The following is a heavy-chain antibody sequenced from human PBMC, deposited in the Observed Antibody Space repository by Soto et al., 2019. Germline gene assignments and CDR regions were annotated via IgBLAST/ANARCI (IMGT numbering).Heavy chain of an antibody. D-gene: IGHD6-13*01. CDR3: ARDRNPRTWGAAAGTVFDY. CDR2: ISYDGSNK. V-gene: IGHV3-30-3*01. CDR1: GFTFSSYA. J-gene: IGHJ4*02. Sequence: PGGSLRLSCAASGFTFSSYAMHWVRQAPGKGLEWVAVISYDGSNKYYADSVKGRFTISRDNSKNTLYLQMNSLRAEDTAVYYCARDRNPRTWGAAAGTVFDYWGQGTLVTAPQ.